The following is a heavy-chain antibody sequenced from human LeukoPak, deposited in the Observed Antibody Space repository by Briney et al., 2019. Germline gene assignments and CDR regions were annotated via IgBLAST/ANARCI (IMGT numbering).Heavy chain of an antibody. D-gene: IGHD2-21*02. CDR2: TYYRSKWYN. J-gene: IGHJ4*02. CDR3: ARVTIQTRTLYYFDY. V-gene: IGHV6-1*01. Sequence: SQTLSLTCAISGDSVSSNSAAWNWIRQSPSRGLEWLGRTYYRSKWYNDYAVSVKSRITINPDTSKNQFSLKLSSVTAADTAVYYCARVTIQTRTLYYFDYWGQGTLVTVSS. CDR1: GDSVSSNSAA.